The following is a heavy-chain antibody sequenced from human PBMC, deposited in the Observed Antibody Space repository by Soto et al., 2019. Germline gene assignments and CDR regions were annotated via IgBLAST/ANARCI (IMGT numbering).Heavy chain of an antibody. Sequence: ESLKISCKGSGCNFTNYWHGWMRQFPGEGLEWMGMIYPGDSDTRYSPSFQGQVTISADKSISTAYLQWSSLKASDTALYFCGHDDRGGHNGNSGQGSLVTVSS. CDR1: GCNFTNYW. V-gene: IGHV5-51*01. J-gene: IGHJ1*01. CDR2: IYPGDSDT. D-gene: IGHD1-1*01. CDR3: GHDDRGGHNGN.